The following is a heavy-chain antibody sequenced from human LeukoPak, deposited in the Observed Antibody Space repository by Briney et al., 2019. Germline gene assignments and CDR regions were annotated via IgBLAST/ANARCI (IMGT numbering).Heavy chain of an antibody. D-gene: IGHD3-10*01. CDR1: GVTISSSGYY. V-gene: IGHV4-39*07. CDR3: AKSNGYGLVDI. J-gene: IGHJ3*02. CDR2: SYYGESN. Sequence: PSETLSLTCTVSGVTISSSGYYWGCNRQPPGKGLVWVMSSYYGESNYSSPSNRSRVTISLDTSRNQFSLKLNAVTAADTADYYCAKSNGYGLVDIWGQGTMVTVSS.